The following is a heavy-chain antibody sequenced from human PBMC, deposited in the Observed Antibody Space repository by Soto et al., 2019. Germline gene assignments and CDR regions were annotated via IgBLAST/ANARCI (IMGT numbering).Heavy chain of an antibody. D-gene: IGHD3-3*01. CDR3: ARWSYLDY. CDR2: ISGSDGKT. Sequence: DVQLWESGGGLVQPGVSLRLSCAASGFSFGSYALSWVRQAPGKGLEWVSTISGSDGKTFYADSVKGRFSISRDTSQSTLYLQMNSLRADEKAMYYCARWSYLDYWGQGTRVTVSS. V-gene: IGHV3-23*01. J-gene: IGHJ4*02. CDR1: GFSFGSYA.